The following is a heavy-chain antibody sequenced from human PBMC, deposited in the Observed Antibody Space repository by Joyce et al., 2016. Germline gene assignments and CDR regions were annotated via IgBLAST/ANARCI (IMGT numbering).Heavy chain of an antibody. CDR1: GFSFRNAW. V-gene: IGHV3-15*01. CDR3: VTGLCIGTAGHWDDAFDV. Sequence: EVQLVESGGGLVKPGGSLRLSCAASGFSFRNAWVTWVRQAPGKGLAWGGRLKSKSQGGTTDYAGPVKGRFTISRDDSRDTVYLQMNSLKSEDTGVYFCVTGLCIGTAGHWDDAFDVWGQGTMVTVSS. J-gene: IGHJ3*01. D-gene: IGHD2-2*01. CDR2: LKSKSQGGTT.